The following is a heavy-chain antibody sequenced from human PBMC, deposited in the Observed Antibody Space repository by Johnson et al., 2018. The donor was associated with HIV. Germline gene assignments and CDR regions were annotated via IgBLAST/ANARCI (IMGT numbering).Heavy chain of an antibody. Sequence: EVQLVESGGGVVQPGRSLRLSCTASGFAFGSFVMSWFRQAPGKGLEWVSGINWNGGRTGYADSVKGRFTITRDNVKNSLSLQINSLRAEDTALYYCARRITGTSVAFDIWGQGTMVTVSS. CDR3: ARRITGTSVAFDI. CDR2: INWNGGRT. J-gene: IGHJ3*02. CDR1: GFAFGSFV. D-gene: IGHD1-20*01. V-gene: IGHV3-20*04.